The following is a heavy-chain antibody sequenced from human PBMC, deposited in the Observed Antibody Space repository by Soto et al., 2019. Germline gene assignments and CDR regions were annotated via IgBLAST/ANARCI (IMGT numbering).Heavy chain of an antibody. CDR1: GFNFGAYA. CDR3: AKDRSENFWVYYYAMDV. J-gene: IGHJ6*02. D-gene: IGHD6-19*01. CDR2: ISGSSSGT. Sequence: GGSLRLSCEASGFNFGAYAMSWVRQAPGKGLEGVSGISGSSSGTYYTDSCKCRFTISTDNSKNTVYLQMNSLRGEDTAVYYCAKDRSENFWVYYYAMDVWGQGTAVTVSS. V-gene: IGHV3-23*01.